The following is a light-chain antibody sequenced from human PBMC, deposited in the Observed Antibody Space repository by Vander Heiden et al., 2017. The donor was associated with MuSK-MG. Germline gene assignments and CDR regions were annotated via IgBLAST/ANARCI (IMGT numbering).Light chain of an antibody. CDR3: CSYAGSYTFII. J-gene: IGLJ2*01. CDR1: SGDVGAYDH. CDR2: DVT. Sequence: QSALTQPPSVSGSRGQSLTISCSGTSGDVGAYDHVSWYQQHPGKAPRLLIYDVTKRPPGVPDRFSGSKSGNTASLTISGLQAEDEADYYCCSYAGSYTFIIFGGGTNLTVL. V-gene: IGLV2-11*01.